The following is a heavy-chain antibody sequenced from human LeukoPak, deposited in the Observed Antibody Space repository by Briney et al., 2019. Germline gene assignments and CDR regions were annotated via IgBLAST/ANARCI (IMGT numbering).Heavy chain of an antibody. J-gene: IGHJ4*02. D-gene: IGHD2-2*01. V-gene: IGHV5-51*01. CDR1: GYSFTSYW. CDR2: IYPDDSDT. CDR3: VRQGGYCSSTSCYFRDY. Sequence: PGESLKISCKGSGYSFTSYWIGWVRQMPGKGLEWMGIIYPDDSDTRYSPSFQGQVTISADKSIRTAYLQWSSLKASDTAMYYCVRQGGYCSSTSCYFRDYWGQGTLVTVSS.